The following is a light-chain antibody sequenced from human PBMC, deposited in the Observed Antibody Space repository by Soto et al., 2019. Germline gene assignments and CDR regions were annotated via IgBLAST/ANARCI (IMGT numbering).Light chain of an antibody. Sequence: QSALTQPPSASWSPGQSVTISCTGTSSDVGAYKYVSGYQQYPGKAPKLMIYEVSRRPSGVPDRFSGSKSGNTASLTVSGLQAEDEADYYCTSYAGSNIWVFGGGTKVTVL. J-gene: IGLJ3*02. CDR3: TSYAGSNIWV. CDR1: SSDVGAYKY. V-gene: IGLV2-8*01. CDR2: EVS.